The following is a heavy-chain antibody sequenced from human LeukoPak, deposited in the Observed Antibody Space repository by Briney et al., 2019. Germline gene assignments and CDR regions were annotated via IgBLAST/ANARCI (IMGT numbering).Heavy chain of an antibody. Sequence: GGSLRLPCAASGFTFSSYAMSWVRQAPGKGLEWLSYISSSSSTIYYADSVKGRFTISRDNAKNSLYLQMNSLRAEDTAVYYCARGLHYYDSGGYYYPDAFDIWGQGTMVTVSS. J-gene: IGHJ3*02. D-gene: IGHD3-22*01. CDR2: ISSSSSTI. V-gene: IGHV3-48*01. CDR1: GFTFSSYA. CDR3: ARGLHYYDSGGYYYPDAFDI.